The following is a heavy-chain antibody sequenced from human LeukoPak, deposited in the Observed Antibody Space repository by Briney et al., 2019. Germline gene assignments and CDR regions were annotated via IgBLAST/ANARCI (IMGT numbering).Heavy chain of an antibody. CDR2: INAGNGNT. CDR1: GYTFTSYA. V-gene: IGHV1-3*03. CDR3: AIVYGSGSYYRY. Sequence: ASVTVSCKASGYTFTSYAMHWVRQAPGQRLEWMGWINAGNGNTKYSQEFQGRVTITRDTSASTAYMELSSLRSEDMAVYYCAIVYGSGSYYRYWGQGTLVTVSS. D-gene: IGHD3-10*01. J-gene: IGHJ4*02.